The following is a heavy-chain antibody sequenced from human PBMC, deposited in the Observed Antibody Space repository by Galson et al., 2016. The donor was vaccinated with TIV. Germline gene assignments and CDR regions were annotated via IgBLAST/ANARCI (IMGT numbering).Heavy chain of an antibody. CDR2: ISVYNGDT. CDR3: ARGFTWSDPYWYFDI. Sequence: SVKVSCKVSGTTSTNFGITWLRQAPGQGLEWMGRISVYNGDTNHAQKFQGRVTMTTDASTSTVYMELRSLTSNDTAVYYRARGFTWSDPYWYFDIWGRGSLVTVSS. J-gene: IGHJ2*01. CDR1: GTTSTNFG. V-gene: IGHV1-18*01. D-gene: IGHD2-15*01.